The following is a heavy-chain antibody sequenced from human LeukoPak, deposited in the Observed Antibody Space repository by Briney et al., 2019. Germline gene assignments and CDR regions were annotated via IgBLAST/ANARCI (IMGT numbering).Heavy chain of an antibody. Sequence: GGSLRLSCASGFTFSSYWMTWVRQAPGKGLEWVANINQDGSEKYYVDSVKGRFTISRDNAKNSLYLQMNSLRAEDTAIYYCARQRNGYNCWFDYWGQGTLVTVSS. CDR3: ARQRNGYNCWFDY. D-gene: IGHD5-24*01. CDR2: INQDGSEK. CDR1: GFTFSSYW. V-gene: IGHV3-7*01. J-gene: IGHJ4*02.